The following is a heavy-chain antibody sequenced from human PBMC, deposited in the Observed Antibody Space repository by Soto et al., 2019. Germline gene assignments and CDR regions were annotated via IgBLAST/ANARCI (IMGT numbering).Heavy chain of an antibody. J-gene: IGHJ4*02. D-gene: IGHD1-26*01. Sequence: QVQLVQSGPEVKKPGASVKVSCQASGYSFHNYGIIWVRQVPGQGLEWMGWISGQIAKTNYEQKFQGKVSMTTDTSTSIAYLELNTLTSDDTAIYFCARGPPSGSFSLTPRYWGQGTLVTVSS. CDR1: GYSFHNYG. V-gene: IGHV1-18*01. CDR3: ARGPPSGSFSLTPRY. CDR2: ISGQIAKT.